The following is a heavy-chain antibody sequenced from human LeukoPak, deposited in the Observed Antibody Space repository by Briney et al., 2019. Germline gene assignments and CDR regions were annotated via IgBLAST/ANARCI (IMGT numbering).Heavy chain of an antibody. CDR2: IYYSGST. CDR1: GRSISSYY. Sequence: SQTLSLTCTVSGRSISSYYWSWIRQPPGKGLEWIGYIYYSGSTNYNPSLKSRVTISVDTSKNQFSLKLSSVTAADTAVYYCARGVSLLWFGDVRWFDPWGQGTLVTVSS. CDR3: ARGVSLLWFGDVRWFDP. V-gene: IGHV4-59*01. J-gene: IGHJ5*02. D-gene: IGHD3-10*01.